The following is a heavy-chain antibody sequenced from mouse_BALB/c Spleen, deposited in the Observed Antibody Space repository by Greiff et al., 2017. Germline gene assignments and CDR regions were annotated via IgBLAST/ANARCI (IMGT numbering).Heavy chain of an antibody. V-gene: IGHV2-5-1*01. Sequence: VKLQESGPSLVQPSQSLSITCTVSGFSLTSYGVHWVRQSPGKGLEWLGVIWRGGSTDYNAAFMSRLSITKDNSKSQVFFKMNSLQADDTAIYYCAKRGDYGYDVGYAMDYWGQGTSVTVSS. J-gene: IGHJ4*01. CDR3: AKRGDYGYDVGYAMDY. D-gene: IGHD2-2*01. CDR1: GFSLTSYG. CDR2: IWRGGST.